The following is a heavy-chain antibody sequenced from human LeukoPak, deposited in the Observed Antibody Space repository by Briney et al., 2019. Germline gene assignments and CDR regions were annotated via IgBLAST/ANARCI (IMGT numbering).Heavy chain of an antibody. V-gene: IGHV4-59*01. CDR3: ARSGLRFGEPTLNWFDP. D-gene: IGHD3-10*01. Sequence: SETLSLTCTVSGGSISSYYWSWIRQPPGKGLEWIGYIYYSGSTNYNPSLKSRVTISVDTSKNQFSLKLSSVTAADTAVYYCARSGLRFGEPTLNWFDPWGQGTLVTVSS. J-gene: IGHJ5*02. CDR2: IYYSGST. CDR1: GGSISSYY.